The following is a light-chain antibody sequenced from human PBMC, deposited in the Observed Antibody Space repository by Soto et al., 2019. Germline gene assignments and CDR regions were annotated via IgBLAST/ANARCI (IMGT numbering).Light chain of an antibody. CDR3: QQRSNLPLT. V-gene: IGKV3-11*01. J-gene: IGKJ4*01. Sequence: EIVLTQSPATLSLSPGERATLSCRASQSVSSYLAWYQQKPGQTPRLLIYDASNRATGIPARFSGSGSGTDFNLHNSSLEPEEFAIYLLQQRSNLPLTFGGGTKVESK. CDR1: QSVSSY. CDR2: DAS.